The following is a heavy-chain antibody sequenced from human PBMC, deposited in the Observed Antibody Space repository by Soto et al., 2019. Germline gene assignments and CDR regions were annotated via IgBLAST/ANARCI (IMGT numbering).Heavy chain of an antibody. CDR2: IWNDGNNK. CDR3: AKGIAAAGPFDY. D-gene: IGHD6-13*01. CDR1: GFTFSIFG. Sequence: GGSLRLSCAASGFTFSIFGMHWVRQAPGGGLEWVALIWNDGNNKKYADSVKGRFAISRDNSKNTLYLQMNSLRAEDTAVYYCAKGIAAAGPFDYWGQGTPVTVSS. V-gene: IGHV3-33*06. J-gene: IGHJ4*02.